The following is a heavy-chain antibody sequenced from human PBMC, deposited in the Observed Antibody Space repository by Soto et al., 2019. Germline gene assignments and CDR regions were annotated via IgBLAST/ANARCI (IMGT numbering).Heavy chain of an antibody. Sequence: ASVKVSCKASGGTFSSYSISWVRQAPGQGLEWMGGIIPIFGTANYAQKFQGRVTITADESTSTAYMELSSLRSEDTAVYYCALSVVVPAAMTGGISGIFVYWGQGTLVTVSS. V-gene: IGHV1-69*13. CDR3: ALSVVVPAAMTGGISGIFVY. J-gene: IGHJ4*02. D-gene: IGHD2-2*01. CDR2: IIPIFGTA. CDR1: GGTFSSYS.